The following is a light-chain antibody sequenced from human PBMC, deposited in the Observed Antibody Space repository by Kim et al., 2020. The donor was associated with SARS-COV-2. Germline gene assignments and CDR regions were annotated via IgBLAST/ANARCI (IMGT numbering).Light chain of an antibody. CDR2: GTS. Sequence: AIQMTQSPSSLSASVGDRVTITCRASQGIRNDLGWYQQKPGTVPKVLIYGTSSLQTGVPSRFSGSGSGTYFTLTITSLQPEDFATYYCLQDHDYPLTFGGGTKVDIK. CDR1: QGIRND. CDR3: LQDHDYPLT. V-gene: IGKV1-6*01. J-gene: IGKJ4*01.